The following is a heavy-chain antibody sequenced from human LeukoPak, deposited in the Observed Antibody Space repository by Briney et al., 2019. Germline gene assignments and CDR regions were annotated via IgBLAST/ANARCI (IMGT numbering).Heavy chain of an antibody. CDR1: GFTFSSYW. D-gene: IGHD3-9*01. V-gene: IGHV3-7*01. Sequence: GGSLRLSCAASGFTFSSYWMSWVRQAPGKGLEWVANIRQDGSEKYYVDSVKGRFTISRDNAKNSLYLQMNSLRAEDTAVYYCARELRVYYDILTGYYGYYYYGMDVWGQGTTVTVSS. J-gene: IGHJ6*02. CDR2: IRQDGSEK. CDR3: ARELRVYYDILTGYYGYYYYGMDV.